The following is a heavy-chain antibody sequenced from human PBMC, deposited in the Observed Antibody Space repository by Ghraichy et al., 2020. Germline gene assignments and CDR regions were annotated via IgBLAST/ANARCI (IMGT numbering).Heavy chain of an antibody. V-gene: IGHV3-23*01. CDR2: ISDSGGST. Sequence: GESLNISCAASGFDFNKFAISWVRQAPGKGLEWVSSISDSGGSTYYADSVKGRFSFSRDNSKNTAFLQMNSLRADDTAVYYCTKSYRGSGDYFSFDCWGQGTLVTVSS. D-gene: IGHD3-16*02. J-gene: IGHJ4*02. CDR3: TKSYRGSGDYFSFDC. CDR1: GFDFNKFA.